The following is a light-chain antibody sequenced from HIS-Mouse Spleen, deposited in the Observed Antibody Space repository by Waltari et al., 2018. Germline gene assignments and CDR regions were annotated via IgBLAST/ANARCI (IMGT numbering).Light chain of an antibody. CDR1: QGISSY. Sequence: AIRMTQSPSSFSASTGARVTIPCRASQGISSYLAWYQQKPGKAPKLLIYAASTLQSGVPSRFSGSGSGTDFTLTISCLQSEDFATYYCQQYYSYLPITFGQGTRLEIK. CDR2: AAS. V-gene: IGKV1-8*01. CDR3: QQYYSYLPIT. J-gene: IGKJ5*01.